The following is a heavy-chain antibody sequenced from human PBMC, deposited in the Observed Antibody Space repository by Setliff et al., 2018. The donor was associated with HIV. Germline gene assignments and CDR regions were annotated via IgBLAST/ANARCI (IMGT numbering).Heavy chain of an antibody. Sequence: PSETLSLTCAVYGRSFSGYYWSWIRQHPGKGLEWIGYIYYSGSTYYNPSLKSRVTISVDTSKNQFSLKLSSVTAADTAVYYCAREGDYDSSGGRFDYWGQGTLVTVSS. V-gene: IGHV4-31*11. CDR2: IYYSGST. D-gene: IGHD3-22*01. CDR1: GRSFSGYY. CDR3: AREGDYDSSGGRFDY. J-gene: IGHJ4*02.